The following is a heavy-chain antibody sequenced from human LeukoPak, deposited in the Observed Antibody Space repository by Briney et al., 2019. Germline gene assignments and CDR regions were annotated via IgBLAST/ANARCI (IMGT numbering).Heavy chain of an antibody. CDR3: ARGPHCSGGSCHSVSDY. CDR1: GGSMSSGSYY. J-gene: IGHJ4*02. D-gene: IGHD2-15*01. CDR2: IYTSGST. Sequence: PSETLSLTCTVSGGSMSSGSYYWSWIRQPAGKGLEWIGRIYTSGSTNYNPSLKSRVTISIDTFKNQFSLKLSSVTAADTAVYYCARGPHCSGGSCHSVSDYWGQGTLVTVSS. V-gene: IGHV4-61*02.